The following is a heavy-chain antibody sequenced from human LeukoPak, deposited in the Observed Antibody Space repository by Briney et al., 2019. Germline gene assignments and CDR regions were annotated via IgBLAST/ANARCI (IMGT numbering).Heavy chain of an antibody. CDR2: IYHSGST. CDR3: ARAASSGTYYQGNYYYYYGVDV. D-gene: IGHD3-10*01. J-gene: IGHJ6*02. Sequence: PSETLSLTCTVSGAFISSYYWTWIRQPPGKRLEWIGAIYHSGSTNYNPSLKSRVTISVDTSENQFSLRLSSVTAADTAVYYCARAASSGTYYQGNYYYYYGVDVWGQGTTVTVSS. V-gene: IGHV4-59*01. CDR1: GAFISSYY.